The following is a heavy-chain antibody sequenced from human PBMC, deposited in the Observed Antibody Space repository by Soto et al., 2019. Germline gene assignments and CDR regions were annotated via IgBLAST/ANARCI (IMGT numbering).Heavy chain of an antibody. D-gene: IGHD2-21*02. CDR3: ARQRTSVVTQAYFDV. Sequence: SETLSLTCTVTGDSINSRSYYWGWIRQPPGKGLEWIGSIYYSASTYNNPSLWSRVSMRIDTCTDRIPLERKSVTASDSAPYLCARQRTSVVTQAYFDVWGPGSLVTVSS. CDR1: GDSINSRSYY. V-gene: IGHV4-39*01. J-gene: IGHJ4*02. CDR2: IYYSAST.